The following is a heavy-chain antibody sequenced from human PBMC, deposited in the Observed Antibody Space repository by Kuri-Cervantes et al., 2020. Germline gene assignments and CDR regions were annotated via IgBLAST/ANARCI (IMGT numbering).Heavy chain of an antibody. CDR1: GYTFTGYY. CDR3: ARDIPLIDY. Sequence: ASVKVSCKASGYTFTGYYMHWVRQAPGQGLEWMGWINTNTGNPTYAQGFTGRFVFSLDTSVSTAYLQISSLKAEDTAVYYCARDIPLIDYWGQGTLVTVSS. J-gene: IGHJ4*02. V-gene: IGHV7-4-1*02. CDR2: INTNTGNP.